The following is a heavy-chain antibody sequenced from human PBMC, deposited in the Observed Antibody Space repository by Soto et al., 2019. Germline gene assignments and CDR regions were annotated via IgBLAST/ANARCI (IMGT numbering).Heavy chain of an antibody. CDR3: ARSIRGPRRFNGMDV. CDR2: IERDDDDK. Sequence: SGPTLVNPTETLTLTCPFSGFSLTSPGTCVSWIRQPPGKALEWLALIERDDDDKYYSTSLKTRLTISKDTRKNQVVLTMANMDPADTGTYYCARSIRGPRRFNGMDVWGQGTTVTVSS. J-gene: IGHJ6*02. D-gene: IGHD1-20*01. CDR1: GFSLTSPGTC. V-gene: IGHV2-70*13.